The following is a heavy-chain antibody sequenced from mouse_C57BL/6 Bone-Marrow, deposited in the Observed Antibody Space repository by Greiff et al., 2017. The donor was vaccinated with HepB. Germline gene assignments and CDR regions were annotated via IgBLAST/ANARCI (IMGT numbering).Heavy chain of an antibody. V-gene: IGHV1-72*01. CDR3: ALTTGVASYAMDY. CDR1: GYPFTSYW. CDR2: IDPNSGGT. D-gene: IGHD1-1*01. J-gene: IGHJ4*01. Sequence: QVQLQQPGAELVKPGASVKLSCKASGYPFTSYWMHWVKQRPGRGLEWIGRIDPNSGGTKYTAKFKSKATLTVDKPSSTAYMQLSSLTSEDSAVYECALTTGVASYAMDYGGQGTSVTVSS.